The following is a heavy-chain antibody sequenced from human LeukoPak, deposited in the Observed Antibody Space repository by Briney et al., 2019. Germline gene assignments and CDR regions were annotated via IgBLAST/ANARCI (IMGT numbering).Heavy chain of an antibody. CDR2: IYYSGST. CDR3: ARGLTGTKKVDP. Sequence: SETLSLTCTVSGGSISSYYWSWIRQPPGKGLEWIGYIYYSGSTNYNPSLKSRVTISVDTSKNQFSLKLSSVTAADTAVYYCARGLTGTKKVDPWGQGTLVTVSS. D-gene: IGHD1-20*01. V-gene: IGHV4-59*01. CDR1: GGSISSYY. J-gene: IGHJ5*02.